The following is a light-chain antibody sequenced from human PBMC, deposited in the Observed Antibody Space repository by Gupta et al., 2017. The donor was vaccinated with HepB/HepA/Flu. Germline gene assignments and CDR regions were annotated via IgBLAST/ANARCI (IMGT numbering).Light chain of an antibody. CDR3: HHYGSSSWT. CDR1: QYVSSTY. CDR2: SAS. Sequence: EIVLTQSPGTLSLSPGERATLSGRASQYVSSTYLAWYQQRPGQAPRLLIYSASNRATGIPDRFSGSGSGTDFTLTISRLEPEDFAVYYCHHYGSSSWTFGQGTEVEIK. J-gene: IGKJ1*01. V-gene: IGKV3-20*01.